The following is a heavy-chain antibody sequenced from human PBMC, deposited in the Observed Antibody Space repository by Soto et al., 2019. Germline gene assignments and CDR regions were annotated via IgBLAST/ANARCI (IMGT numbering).Heavy chain of an antibody. J-gene: IGHJ4*02. CDR1: GFTFSSYG. CDR2: IWYDGSNK. D-gene: IGHD3-3*01. Sequence: ESGGGVVQPGRSLRLSCAASGFTFSSYGMHWVRQAPGKGLEWVAVIWYDGSNKYYADSVKGRFTISRDNSKNTLYLQMNSLRAEDTAVYYCARGAIFGVVTYYYFDYWGQGTLVTVSS. CDR3: ARGAIFGVVTYYYFDY. V-gene: IGHV3-33*01.